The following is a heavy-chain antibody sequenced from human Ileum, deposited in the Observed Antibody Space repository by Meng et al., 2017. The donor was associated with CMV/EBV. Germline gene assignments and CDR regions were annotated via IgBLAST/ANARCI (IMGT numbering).Heavy chain of an antibody. J-gene: IGHJ6*02. Sequence: GESLKISCAASGFNFSNYWMTWVRQAPGKGPEWVANIKQDGGEKYFVDSVKGRFTISRDNAKNSLYLQMSCLRAEDTAVYYCARDRDHVPQDGYFDMDVWGQGTTVTVSS. CDR1: GFNFSNYW. CDR2: IKQDGGEK. V-gene: IGHV3-7*01. CDR3: ARDRDHVPQDGYFDMDV. D-gene: IGHD3-10*02.